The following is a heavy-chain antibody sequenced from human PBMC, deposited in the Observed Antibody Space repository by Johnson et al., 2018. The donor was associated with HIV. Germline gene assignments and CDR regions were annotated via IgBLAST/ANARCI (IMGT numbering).Heavy chain of an antibody. CDR2: ISYDGSNK. CDR1: GFTFSSYA. J-gene: IGHJ3*02. D-gene: IGHD6-19*01. CDR3: AKEVGWLCDAFDI. Sequence: QVQLVESGGGVVQPGRSLRLSCAASGFTFSSYAMHWVRQAPGKGLEWVAVISYDGSNKYYADSVKGRFTISRDNSKNTLYLQMNSLRAEDTAVYYCAKEVGWLCDAFDIWGQGTMVTVSS. V-gene: IGHV3-30-3*01.